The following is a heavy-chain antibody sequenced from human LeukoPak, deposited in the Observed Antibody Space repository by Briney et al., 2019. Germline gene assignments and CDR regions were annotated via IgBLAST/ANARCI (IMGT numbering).Heavy chain of an antibody. D-gene: IGHD6-19*01. CDR3: ARGAVAGTSDYYYGMDV. CDR2: IWYDGSNK. V-gene: IGHV3-33*01. J-gene: IGHJ6*02. Sequence: GGSLRLSCAASGFTFSSYGMHWVRQAPGKGLEWVAVIWYDGSNKYYADSVKGRFTISRDNSKNTLYLQMNSLRAEDTAVYYCARGAVAGTSDYYYGMDVWGQGTTVTVSS. CDR1: GFTFSSYG.